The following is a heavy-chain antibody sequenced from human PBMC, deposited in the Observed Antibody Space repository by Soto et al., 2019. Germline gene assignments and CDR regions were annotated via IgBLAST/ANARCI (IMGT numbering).Heavy chain of an antibody. CDR3: ASYGDYHWYFDL. V-gene: IGHV3-48*03. D-gene: IGHD4-17*01. Sequence: GGSLRLSCAASGFTFSSYEMNWVRQAPGKGLEWVSYISSSGSTIYYADSVKGRFTISRDNAKNSLYLQMNSLRAEDTAAYYCASYGDYHWYFDLWGRGTLVTVSS. CDR2: ISSSGSTI. CDR1: GFTFSSYE. J-gene: IGHJ2*01.